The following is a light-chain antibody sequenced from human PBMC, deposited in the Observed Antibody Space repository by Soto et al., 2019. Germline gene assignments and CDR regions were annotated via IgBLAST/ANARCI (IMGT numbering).Light chain of an antibody. Sequence: ETVMTQSPATLSVSPGERATLSCRASQSVSNKLAWYQQKPGQAPRLLIYGASTRASDIPDRFSGSGSGTEFTLTISSLQSDDFEVYYCQQYSNWPPWTFGQGTKVAIK. J-gene: IGKJ1*01. CDR1: QSVSNK. V-gene: IGKV3-15*01. CDR3: QQYSNWPPWT. CDR2: GAS.